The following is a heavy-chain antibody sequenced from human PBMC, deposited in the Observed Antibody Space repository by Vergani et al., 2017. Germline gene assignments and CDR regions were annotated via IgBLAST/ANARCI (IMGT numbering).Heavy chain of an antibody. J-gene: IGHJ4*02. CDR2: ISGSGGST. D-gene: IGHD6-19*01. CDR3: ANGGMRITVAGTILY. Sequence: EVQLLESGGGLVQPGGSLRLSCAASGFTFSSYAMSWVRQAPGKGLEWVSAISGSGGSTYYADSVKGRFTISRDNSKNTLYLQMNSLRAEDTAVYYCANGGMRITVAGTILYWGQGTLVTVSS. CDR1: GFTFSSYA. V-gene: IGHV3-23*01.